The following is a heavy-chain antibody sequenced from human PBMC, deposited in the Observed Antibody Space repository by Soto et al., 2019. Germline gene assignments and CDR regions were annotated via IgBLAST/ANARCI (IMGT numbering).Heavy chain of an antibody. J-gene: IGHJ5*02. Sequence: ASVKVSCKASGYTFTSYYMHWVRQAPGQGLEWMGIINPSGGSTSYAQKFQGRVTMTRDTSTSTVYMELSSLRSEDAAVYYCAREGGYCSGGSCYSWGNWFDPWGQGTLVTVSS. CDR3: AREGGYCSGGSCYSWGNWFDP. CDR1: GYTFTSYY. CDR2: INPSGGST. V-gene: IGHV1-46*01. D-gene: IGHD2-15*01.